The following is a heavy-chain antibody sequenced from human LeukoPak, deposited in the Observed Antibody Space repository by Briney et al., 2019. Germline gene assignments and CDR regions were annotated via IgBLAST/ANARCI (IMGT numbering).Heavy chain of an antibody. CDR1: GFTFSSYG. J-gene: IGHJ6*02. CDR2: ISYDGSNK. CDR3: AKDPHWTGTTPRYGMDV. Sequence: GRSLRLSCAASGFTFSSYGMHWVRQAPGKGLEWVAVISYDGSNKYYADSVKGRFTISRDNSKNTLYLQMNSLRAEDTAVYYCAKDPHWTGTTPRYGMDVWGQGTTVTVSS. V-gene: IGHV3-30*18. D-gene: IGHD1-7*01.